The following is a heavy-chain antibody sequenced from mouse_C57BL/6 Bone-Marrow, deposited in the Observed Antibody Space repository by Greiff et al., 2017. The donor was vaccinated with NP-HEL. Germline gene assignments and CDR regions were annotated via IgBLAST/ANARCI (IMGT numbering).Heavy chain of an antibody. CDR1: GYTFTGYW. D-gene: IGHD2-1*01. CDR3: ARYGNYVAY. Sequence: VQLQQSGAELMKPGASVKLSCKATGYTFTGYWIEWVKQRPGQGLEWIGVIDPSDSYTNYNQKFKGKATLTVDTSSSTAYMQLSSLTSEDSAVYYCARYGNYVAYWGQGTLVTVSA. V-gene: IGHV1-59*01. J-gene: IGHJ3*01. CDR2: IDPSDSYT.